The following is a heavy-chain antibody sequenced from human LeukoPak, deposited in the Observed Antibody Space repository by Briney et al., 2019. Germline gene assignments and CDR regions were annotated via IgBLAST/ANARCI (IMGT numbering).Heavy chain of an antibody. J-gene: IGHJ4*02. CDR3: AKDNRRHYTSGPNPDSLH. CDR1: GFIFNNYA. D-gene: IGHD6-19*01. Sequence: GGSLRLSCAGSGFIFNNYAVHWVRQPPGKGLEWVSGISWNSGSIDYADSVKGRFTISRDNAKNSLYLQMNSLRVEDTAFYYCAKDNRRHYTSGPNPDSLHWGQGALVTVSS. V-gene: IGHV3-9*01. CDR2: ISWNSGSI.